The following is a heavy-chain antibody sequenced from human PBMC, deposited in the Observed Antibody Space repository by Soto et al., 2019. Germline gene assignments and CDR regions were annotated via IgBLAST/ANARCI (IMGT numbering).Heavy chain of an antibody. D-gene: IGHD6-19*01. CDR1: GGSFSGYY. V-gene: IGHV4-34*01. Sequence: PSETLSLTCAVYGGSFSGYYWSWIRQPPGKGLEWIGEINHSGSTNYNPYLKSQVTISVDTSKNQFSLKLSSVTAADTAVYYCARGEGIAVAGYYYGMDVWGQGTTVTVSS. J-gene: IGHJ6*02. CDR3: ARGEGIAVAGYYYGMDV. CDR2: INHSGST.